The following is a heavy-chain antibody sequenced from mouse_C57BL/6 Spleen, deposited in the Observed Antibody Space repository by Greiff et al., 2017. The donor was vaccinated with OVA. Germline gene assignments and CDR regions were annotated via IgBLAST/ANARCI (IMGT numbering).Heavy chain of an antibody. CDR1: GFTFSSYA. J-gene: IGHJ4*01. D-gene: IGHD1-1*01. CDR2: ISDGGSYT. CDR3: ARVLLRYYAMDY. Sequence: EVKLMESGGGLVKPGGSLKLSCAASGFTFSSYAMSWVRQTPEKRLEWVATISDGGSYTYYPDNVKGRFTISRDNAKNNLYLQMSHLKSEDTAMYYCARVLLRYYAMDYWGQGTSVTVSS. V-gene: IGHV5-4*03.